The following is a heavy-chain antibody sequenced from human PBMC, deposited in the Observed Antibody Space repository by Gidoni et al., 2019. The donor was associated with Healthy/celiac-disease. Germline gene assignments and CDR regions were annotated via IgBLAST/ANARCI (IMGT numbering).Heavy chain of an antibody. CDR1: GGTFSSYA. J-gene: IGHJ6*02. V-gene: IGHV1-69*01. CDR3: AALGMEVVAATGNYYYGMDV. D-gene: IGHD2-15*01. CDR2: IIPIFGTA. Sequence: QVQLVQSGAEVKKPGSSVTVSCKASGGTFSSYAISWVRQAPGQGLEWMGGIIPIFGTANYAQKFQGRVTITADESTSTAYMELSSLRSEDTAVYYCAALGMEVVAATGNYYYGMDVWGQGTTVTVSS.